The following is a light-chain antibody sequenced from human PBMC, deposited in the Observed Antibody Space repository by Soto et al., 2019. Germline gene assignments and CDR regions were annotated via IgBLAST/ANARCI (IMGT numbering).Light chain of an antibody. CDR3: LQDYIYPWT. J-gene: IGKJ1*01. CDR1: QDIRND. CDR2: TAS. Sequence: AIQITQSPSSLSASVGDRVTITCRASQDIRNDLGWFQQKTGKAPKILINTASTLQSGVSSRFRGSGSGTDFTLTISRLQPEDFSTYYCLQDYIYPWTFGQGTKVDIK. V-gene: IGKV1-6*01.